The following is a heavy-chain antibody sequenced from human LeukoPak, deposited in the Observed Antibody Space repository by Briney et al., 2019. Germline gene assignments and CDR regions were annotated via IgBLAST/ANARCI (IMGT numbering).Heavy chain of an antibody. D-gene: IGHD4-17*01. CDR3: ARALRTVWGYYFDY. Sequence: GGSLRLSCVASGFTFGSYEMNWVRQAPGKGLEWVSYISSSGNTIYYADSVKGRFTISRDNAKNSLYLLMNSLRAEDTAVYYCARALRTVWGYYFDYWGQGTLVTVSS. V-gene: IGHV3-48*03. CDR1: GFTFGSYE. CDR2: ISSSGNTI. J-gene: IGHJ4*02.